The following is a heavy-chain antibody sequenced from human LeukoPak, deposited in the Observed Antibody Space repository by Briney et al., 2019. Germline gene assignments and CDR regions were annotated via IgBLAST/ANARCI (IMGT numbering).Heavy chain of an antibody. Sequence: GGSLRLSCVGTGFTFNTYGMHWVRQAPGKGLEWVAFIRYDGSNKYYADSVKGRFTISRDNSKNTLYLQMNSPRAEDTAVYYCASMIVVPQLFDYWGQGTLVTVSS. D-gene: IGHD3-22*01. CDR3: ASMIVVPQLFDY. V-gene: IGHV3-30*02. J-gene: IGHJ4*02. CDR1: GFTFNTYG. CDR2: IRYDGSNK.